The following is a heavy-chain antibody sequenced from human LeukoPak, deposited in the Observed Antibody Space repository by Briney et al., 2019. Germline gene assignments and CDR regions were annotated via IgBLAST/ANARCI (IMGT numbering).Heavy chain of an antibody. Sequence: SVTVSCKASGYTFTSYGISWVRQAPGQGLEWMGRIIPILGIANYAQKFQGRVTITANKSTSTAYMELSSLRSEDTAVYYCARDSRDDFCSDYWGQGTLVTVSS. J-gene: IGHJ4*02. CDR2: IIPILGIA. D-gene: IGHD3-3*01. CDR1: GYTFTSYG. CDR3: ARDSRDDFCSDY. V-gene: IGHV1-69*04.